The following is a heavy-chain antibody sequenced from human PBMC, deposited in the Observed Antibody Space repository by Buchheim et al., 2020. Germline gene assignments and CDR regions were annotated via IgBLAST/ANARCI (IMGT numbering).Heavy chain of an antibody. V-gene: IGHV3-23*01. CDR1: GFTFSSYA. CDR2: ISGSGGST. D-gene: IGHD3-16*01. Sequence: EVQLLESGGGLVQPGGSLRLSCAASGFTFSSYAMSWVRQAPGKGLEWVSAISGSGGSTYYADSVKGRFTISRDNSKNTLYLQMNSLRAEDTAVYYCAKDLPLNDYIWGSPEPGERGAFDIWGQGT. J-gene: IGHJ3*02. CDR3: AKDLPLNDYIWGSPEPGERGAFDI.